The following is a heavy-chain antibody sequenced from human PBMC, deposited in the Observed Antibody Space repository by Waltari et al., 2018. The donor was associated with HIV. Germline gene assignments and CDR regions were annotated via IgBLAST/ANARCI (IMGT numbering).Heavy chain of an antibody. CDR3: VTLYKQSPLYSNF. D-gene: IGHD2-15*01. CDR1: GYPLSDLS. CDR2: LYPKNGKP. Sequence: QVHLIQSAFDMKRPGASVTIACKVSGYPLSDLSMQWVRQVPGHRREWMGGLYPKNGKPVYSQRFWGRVSLAEDTSEDTAYLELNRLTSDDTAVYYCVTLYKQSPLYSNFWGQGTLVTVSP. J-gene: IGHJ1*01. V-gene: IGHV1-24*01.